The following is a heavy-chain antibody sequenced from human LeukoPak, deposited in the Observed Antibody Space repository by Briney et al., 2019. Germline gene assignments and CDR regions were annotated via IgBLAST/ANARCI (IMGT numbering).Heavy chain of an antibody. Sequence: GASVKVSCKASGGTFSSYAISWVRQAPGQGLEWMGGIIPIFGTANYAQKFQGRVTITADESTSTAYMELSSLRSEDTAVYYCARDIDYGGRSWGQGTLVTVSS. V-gene: IGHV1-69*01. J-gene: IGHJ4*02. D-gene: IGHD4-23*01. CDR3: ARDIDYGGRS. CDR2: IIPIFGTA. CDR1: GGTFSSYA.